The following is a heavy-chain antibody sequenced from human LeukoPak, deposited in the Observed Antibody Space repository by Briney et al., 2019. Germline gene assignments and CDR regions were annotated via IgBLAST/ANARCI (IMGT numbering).Heavy chain of an antibody. CDR3: ARDRGGIAAAGIRYFQH. V-gene: IGHV3-74*01. D-gene: IGHD6-13*01. CDR2: INSDGSST. J-gene: IGHJ1*01. Sequence: GGSLRLSCAASGFTFSSYWMHWVRQAPGEGLVWVSRINSDGSSTSYADSVKGRFTISRDNAKNTLYLQMNSLRAEDTAVYYCARDRGGIAAAGIRYFQHWGQGTLVTVSS. CDR1: GFTFSSYW.